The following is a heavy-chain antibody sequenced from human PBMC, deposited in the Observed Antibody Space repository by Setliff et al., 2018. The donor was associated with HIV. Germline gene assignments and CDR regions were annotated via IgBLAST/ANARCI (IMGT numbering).Heavy chain of an antibody. CDR3: AKTQTVITVYGPFDS. CDR2: ISGSGDIT. J-gene: IGHJ4*02. Sequence: GGSLRLSCAASGFSFRSYAVSWVRQAPGKGLEWVSVISGSGDITYYRESVKGRFTVSRDNSNNTVYRQMNSLRAEDTAMYYCAKTQTVITVYGPFDSWGKGTPVTVSS. CDR1: GFSFRSYA. D-gene: IGHD4-4*01. V-gene: IGHV3-23*01.